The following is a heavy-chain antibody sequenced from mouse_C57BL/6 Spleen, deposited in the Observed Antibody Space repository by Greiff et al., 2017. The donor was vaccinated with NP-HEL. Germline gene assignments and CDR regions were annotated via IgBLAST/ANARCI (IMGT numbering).Heavy chain of an antibody. CDR3: ARGGGYGPYYYAMDY. V-gene: IGHV5-4*03. Sequence: EVKLVESGGGLVKPGGSLKLSCAASGFTFSSYAMSWVRQTPEKRLEWVATISDGGSYTYYPDNVKGRFTISRDNAKNNLYLQMSHLKSEDTAMYYCARGGGYGPYYYAMDYWGQGTSVTVSS. CDR1: GFTFSSYA. D-gene: IGHD2-2*01. J-gene: IGHJ4*01. CDR2: ISDGGSYT.